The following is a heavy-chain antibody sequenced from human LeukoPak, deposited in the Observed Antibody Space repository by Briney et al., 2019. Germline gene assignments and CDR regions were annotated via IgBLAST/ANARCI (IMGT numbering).Heavy chain of an antibody. CDR2: ISDSGDYT. D-gene: IGHD2-15*01. CDR1: GFTFSSYA. Sequence: PGGSLRLSCAGSGFTFSSYAMSWVRQAPGQGLEWVSVISDSGDYTSYADSVRGRFTISRDNSRNTLYLQMISLRAEDTAVYYCAKDRACSGGSCYLPDAFDIWGQGTMVTVSS. V-gene: IGHV3-23*01. J-gene: IGHJ3*02. CDR3: AKDRACSGGSCYLPDAFDI.